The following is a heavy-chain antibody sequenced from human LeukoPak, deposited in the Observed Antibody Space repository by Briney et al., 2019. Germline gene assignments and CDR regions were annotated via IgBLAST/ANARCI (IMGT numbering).Heavy chain of an antibody. Sequence: SETLSLTYSVSGGSISISGFYWNWIRQLPGKGLEWIGYTYNSGNTYYNPSFGSRVTISTDTSMNQFFLKSHSVTAADTAVYYCARSSGWRDAFDFWGRGMMVTVSS. V-gene: IGHV4-31*03. J-gene: IGHJ3*01. CDR1: GGSISISGFY. D-gene: IGHD6-19*01. CDR2: TYNSGNT. CDR3: ARSSGWRDAFDF.